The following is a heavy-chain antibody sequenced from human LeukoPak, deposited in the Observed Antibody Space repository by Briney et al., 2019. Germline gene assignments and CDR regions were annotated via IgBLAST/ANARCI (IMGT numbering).Heavy chain of an antibody. CDR3: ARETPGGITGTTLGY. CDR2: IIPIFGTA. D-gene: IGHD1-20*01. CDR1: GGTFSSYA. J-gene: IGHJ4*02. V-gene: IGHV1-69*05. Sequence: SVKVSCKASGGTFSSYAISWVRQAPGQGLEWTGGIIPIFGTANYAQKFQGRVTITTDESTSTAYMELSSLRSEDTAAYYCARETPGGITGTTLGYWGQGTLVTVSS.